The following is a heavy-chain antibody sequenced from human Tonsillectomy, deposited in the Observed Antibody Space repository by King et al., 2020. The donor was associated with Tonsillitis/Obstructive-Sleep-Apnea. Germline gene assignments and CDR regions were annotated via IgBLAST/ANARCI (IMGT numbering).Heavy chain of an antibody. Sequence: QLVQSGAEVKKPGSSVKVSCKASVGTSSSYAISWLRQAPGQGLEWGGGIIPILGTATYAQKFQGRLPLTPDDSTSTAYMELSSLRFEDTAVYYCARGYSGYDLIDYYYYYYYMDVWGKGTTVTVSS. CDR2: IIPILGTA. CDR3: ARGYSGYDLIDYYYYYYYMDV. V-gene: IGHV1-69*01. CDR1: VGTSSSYA. J-gene: IGHJ6*03. D-gene: IGHD5-12*01.